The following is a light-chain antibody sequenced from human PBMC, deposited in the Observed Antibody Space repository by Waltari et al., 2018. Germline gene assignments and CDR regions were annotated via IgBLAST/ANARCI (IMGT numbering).Light chain of an antibody. CDR1: PSIFYSSNNKDY. CDR2: WAS. V-gene: IGKV4-1*01. Sequence: DIVMTQSPDSLAVSLGERATIHCQSSPSIFYSSNNKDYLAWYQLTPGQPPKLLIYWASTRESGVPDRFSGSGTGTDFTLTISSLQTEDVATYYCQQYRDTPYTFGQGTNLEI. J-gene: IGKJ2*01. CDR3: QQYRDTPYT.